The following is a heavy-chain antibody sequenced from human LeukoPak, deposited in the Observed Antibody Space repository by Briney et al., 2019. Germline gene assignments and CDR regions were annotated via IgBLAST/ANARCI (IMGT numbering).Heavy chain of an antibody. J-gene: IGHJ3*02. Sequence: GESLKISCKGSGYSFTSYRIGWVRQMPGKGLEWMGIIYPGDSDTRYSPSFQGQVTISADKSISTAYLQWSSLKASDTAMYYCARPPHCSSTSCTAFDIWGQGTMVTVSS. V-gene: IGHV5-51*01. CDR3: ARPPHCSSTSCTAFDI. D-gene: IGHD2-2*01. CDR1: GYSFTSYR. CDR2: IYPGDSDT.